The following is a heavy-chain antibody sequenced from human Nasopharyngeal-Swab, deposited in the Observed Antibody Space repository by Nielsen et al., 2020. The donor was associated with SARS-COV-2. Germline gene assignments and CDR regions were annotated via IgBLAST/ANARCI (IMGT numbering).Heavy chain of an antibody. CDR2: ISSSSSYI. V-gene: IGHV3-21*04. CDR3: AKDITAAGTRFFDY. J-gene: IGHJ4*02. D-gene: IGHD6-13*01. Sequence: WIRQPPGKGLEWVSSISSSSSYIYYADSVKGRFTISRDNSKNTLYLQMNSLRAEDTAVYYCAKDITAAGTRFFDYWGQGTLVTVSS.